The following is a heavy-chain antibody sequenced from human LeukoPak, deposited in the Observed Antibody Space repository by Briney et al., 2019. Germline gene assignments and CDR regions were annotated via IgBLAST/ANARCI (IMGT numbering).Heavy chain of an antibody. D-gene: IGHD3-22*01. Sequence: ASVKVSCKASGYTSTGYYMHWVRQAPGQGLEWMGWINPNSGGTNYAQKFQGRVTMTRDTSISTAYMELSRLRSDDTAVYYCARLKYYYDSSGPLGNWGQGTLVTVSS. CDR3: ARLKYYYDSSGPLGN. CDR2: INPNSGGT. CDR1: GYTSTGYY. V-gene: IGHV1-2*02. J-gene: IGHJ4*02.